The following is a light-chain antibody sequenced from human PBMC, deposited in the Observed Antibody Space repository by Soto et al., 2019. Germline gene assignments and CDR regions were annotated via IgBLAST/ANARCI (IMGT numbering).Light chain of an antibody. CDR3: QQSYSTLWT. Sequence: IQMTQSPSSLSASVGGRVTITCRASQNITIYLNWYQQKPVEAPNLLIFGASTLQSGVPSSFSGSGSGTDFSITISSLQHEDFATYYCQQSYSTLWTFGQGTRGDIK. CDR2: GAS. CDR1: QNITIY. V-gene: IGKV1-39*01. J-gene: IGKJ1*01.